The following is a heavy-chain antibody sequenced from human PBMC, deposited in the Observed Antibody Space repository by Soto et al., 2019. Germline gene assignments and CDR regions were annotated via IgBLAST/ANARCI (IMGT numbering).Heavy chain of an antibody. D-gene: IGHD6-19*01. CDR2: IYNSGST. CDR1: GGSISKNY. CDR3: ARHDSGFDYYFDH. J-gene: IGHJ4*02. V-gene: IGHV4-59*08. Sequence: QVQLQESGPGLVKPSETLSLTCTVSGGSISKNYWSWIRQPPGKGLEWIGYIYNSGSTNYNPSLKSRVTIAIATSKNQFSLHLRSGTAADTAVYYCARHDSGFDYYFDHWGQGTLVTVSS.